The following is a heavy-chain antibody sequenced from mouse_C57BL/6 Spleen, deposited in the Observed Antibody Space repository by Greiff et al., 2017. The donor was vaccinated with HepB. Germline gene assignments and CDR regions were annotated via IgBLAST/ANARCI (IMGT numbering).Heavy chain of an antibody. CDR3: TRRYYGYYYAMDY. D-gene: IGHD2-2*01. J-gene: IGHJ4*01. CDR2: ISSGGDYI. V-gene: IGHV5S21*01. CDR1: GFTFSSYA. Sequence: EVKLQESGEGLVKPGGSLKLSCAASGFTFSSYAMSWVRQTPEKRLEWVAYISSGGDYIYYADTVKGRFTISRDNARNTLYLQMSSLKSEDTAMYYCTRRYYGYYYAMDYWGQGTSVTVSS.